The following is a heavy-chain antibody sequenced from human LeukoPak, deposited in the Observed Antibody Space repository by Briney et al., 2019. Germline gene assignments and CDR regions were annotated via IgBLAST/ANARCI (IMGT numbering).Heavy chain of an antibody. D-gene: IGHD5-12*01. J-gene: IGHJ4*02. CDR1: GFPFSSHG. V-gene: IGHV3-23*01. CDR2: ISPGGGPT. Sequence: GGSLRLSCAGSGFPFSSHGMDWVRQAPGKGLEWVSGISPGGGPTYYADSVRGRFSISRDDLKNTVYLQMKNLTSEDTAVYYCAKDGAWLRFDDWGQGILVTVSS. CDR3: AKDGAWLRFDD.